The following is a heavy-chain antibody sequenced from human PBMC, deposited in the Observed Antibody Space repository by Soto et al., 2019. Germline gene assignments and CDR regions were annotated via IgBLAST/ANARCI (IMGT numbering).Heavy chain of an antibody. Sequence: QVPLVQSGAEVKKPGASVKVSCKASGYTFTSYAMHWVRQAPGQRLEWMGWINAGNGNTKYSQKFQGRVTITRDTSASTAYMELSSLRSEDTAVYYCARGGYCSSTSCHFHTVPYYFDYWGQGTLVTVSS. CDR3: ARGGYCSSTSCHFHTVPYYFDY. J-gene: IGHJ4*02. V-gene: IGHV1-3*01. D-gene: IGHD2-2*01. CDR2: INAGNGNT. CDR1: GYTFTSYA.